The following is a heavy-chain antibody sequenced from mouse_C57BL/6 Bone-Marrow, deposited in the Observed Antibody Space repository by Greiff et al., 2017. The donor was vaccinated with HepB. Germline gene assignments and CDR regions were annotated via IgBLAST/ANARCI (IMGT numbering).Heavy chain of an antibody. V-gene: IGHV5-4*01. CDR3: ARDYYYGSSPFDY. CDR2: ISDGGSYT. Sequence: EVQRVESGGGLVKPGGSLKLSCAASGFTFSSYAMSWVRQTPEKRLEWVATISDGGSYTYYPDNVKGRFTISRDNAKNNLYLQMSHLKSEDTAMYYCARDYYYGSSPFDYWGQGTTLTVSS. CDR1: GFTFSSYA. J-gene: IGHJ2*01. D-gene: IGHD1-1*01.